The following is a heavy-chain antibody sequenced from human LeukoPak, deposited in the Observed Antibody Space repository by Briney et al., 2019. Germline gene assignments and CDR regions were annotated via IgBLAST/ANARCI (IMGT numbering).Heavy chain of an antibody. V-gene: IGHV1-69*13. CDR1: GGTFSSYA. J-gene: IGHJ4*02. D-gene: IGHD6-13*01. CDR2: IIPIFGTA. CDR3: ARGGQLVFISVLDY. Sequence: SVKVSCKASGGTFSSYAISWVRQAPGQGLEWMGGIIPIFGTANYAQKFQGRVAITADESTSTTYMELSSLRSEDTAVYYCARGGQLVFISVLDYWGQGTLVTVSS.